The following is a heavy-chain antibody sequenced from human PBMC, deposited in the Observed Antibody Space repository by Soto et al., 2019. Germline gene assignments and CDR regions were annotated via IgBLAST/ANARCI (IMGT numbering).Heavy chain of an antibody. CDR1: GYSFTSYW. V-gene: IGHV5-51*01. CDR2: IYPGDSDT. J-gene: IGHJ6*02. Sequence: GASLKISCKGSGYSFTSYWIGWVRQMPGKGMEWMGIIYPGDSDTRYSPSFQGQVTISADKSISTAYLQWSSLKASDTAMYYCARQEYDYSNYFRPYYYYGMDVWGQGTTVTVSS. CDR3: ARQEYDYSNYFRPYYYYGMDV. D-gene: IGHD4-4*01.